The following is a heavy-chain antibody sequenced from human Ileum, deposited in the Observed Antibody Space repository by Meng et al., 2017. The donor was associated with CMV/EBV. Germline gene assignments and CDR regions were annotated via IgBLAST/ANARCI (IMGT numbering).Heavy chain of an antibody. V-gene: IGHV3-7*01. D-gene: IGHD6-13*01. CDR1: RFTFSSYW. CDR2: IKQDGSEK. CDR3: AIVILTSVIAAAGIRYYDY. J-gene: IGHJ4*02. Sequence: GGSLRLSCVSSRFTFSSYWISWVRQAPGKCLEWVANIKQDGSEKYYVYSVKGRFTISRDNAKNSLYLQMNRLRAEDTAVYYCAIVILTSVIAAAGIRYYDYWGQGTLVTVSS.